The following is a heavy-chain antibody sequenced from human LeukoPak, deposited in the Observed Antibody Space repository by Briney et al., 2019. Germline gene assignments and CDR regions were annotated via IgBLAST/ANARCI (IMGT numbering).Heavy chain of an antibody. CDR2: IFYNGST. D-gene: IGHD2-15*01. V-gene: IGHV4-59*01. Sequence: SETLSLTCTVSGGSISSYYWSWVRRPPGKGLGGIGYIFYNGSTKYNPSLKSRVTISVDTSKNQFSLKLSSVTAADTAVYYCARYQRAIVVVVAATLSGWFDPWGQGTLVTVSS. J-gene: IGHJ5*02. CDR3: ARYQRAIVVVVAATLSGWFDP. CDR1: GGSISSYY.